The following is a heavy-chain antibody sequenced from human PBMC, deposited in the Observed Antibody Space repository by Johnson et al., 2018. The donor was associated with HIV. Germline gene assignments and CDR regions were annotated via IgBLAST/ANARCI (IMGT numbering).Heavy chain of an antibody. CDR2: INWNGGST. J-gene: IGHJ3*02. CDR3: ARDSPNAFDI. V-gene: IGHV3-20*04. Sequence: VQLVESGGGVVRPGGSLRLSCAASGFTFEDYGMTWVRQGPGKGLEWVSGINWNGGSTGYADSVKGRFIISRDNSRNTLYLQTNSLRAEDTAVYYCARDSPNAFDIWGQGTMVTVSS. CDR1: GFTFEDYG.